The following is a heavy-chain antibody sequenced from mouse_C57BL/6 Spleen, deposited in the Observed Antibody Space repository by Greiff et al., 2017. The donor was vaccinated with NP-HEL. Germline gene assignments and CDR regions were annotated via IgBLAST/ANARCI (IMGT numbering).Heavy chain of an antibody. D-gene: IGHD1-1*01. CDR2: IDPSDSYT. V-gene: IGHV1-69*01. CDR3: ARFHYYGSSYGWYFDV. Sequence: QVQLQQPGAELVMPGASVKLSCKASGYTFTSYWMHWVKQRPGQGLEWIGEIDPSDSYTNYNQKFKGKSTLTVDKSSSTAYMQLSSLTSEDSAVYYCARFHYYGSSYGWYFDVWGTGTTVTVSS. J-gene: IGHJ1*03. CDR1: GYTFTSYW.